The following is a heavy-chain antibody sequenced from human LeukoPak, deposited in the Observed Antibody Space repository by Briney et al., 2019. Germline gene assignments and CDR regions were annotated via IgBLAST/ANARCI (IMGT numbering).Heavy chain of an antibody. D-gene: IGHD3-9*01. V-gene: IGHV3-23*01. CDR2: ISGSGGST. J-gene: IGHJ4*02. Sequence: GGSLRLSCAASGFTFSSYAMSWVRQAPGKGLEWVSAISGSGGSTYYADSVKGRFTISRDNSKNTLYLQMNSLRAEDTAVYYCAKVPYYDILTGHPIPYYFDYWGQGTLVTVSS. CDR3: AKVPYYDILTGHPIPYYFDY. CDR1: GFTFSSYA.